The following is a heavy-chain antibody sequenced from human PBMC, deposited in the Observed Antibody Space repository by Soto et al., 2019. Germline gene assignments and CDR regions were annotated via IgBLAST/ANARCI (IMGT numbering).Heavy chain of an antibody. J-gene: IGHJ5*02. CDR3: ARLVVVAPVANA. CDR2: IFYTGTT. D-gene: IGHD2-15*01. CDR1: GGSINYNSYY. Sequence: SETLSLTCSVSGGSINYNSYYWGWIRQPPGKGLEWVGGIFYTGTTYYSPSLKDRVTISVDTSKNSFSLNLTSVTAADTAVYFCARLVVVAPVANAWGQGILVTVSS. V-gene: IGHV4-39*02.